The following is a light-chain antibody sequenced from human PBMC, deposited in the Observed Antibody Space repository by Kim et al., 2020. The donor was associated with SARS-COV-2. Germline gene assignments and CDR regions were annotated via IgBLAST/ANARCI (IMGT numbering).Light chain of an antibody. J-gene: IGLJ1*01. CDR1: SSDVGSYNR. CDR3: SSYTSSSTYV. V-gene: IGLV2-18*02. CDR2: EVS. Sequence: QSALTQPPSVSGSPGQSVTISCSGTSSDVGSYNRVSWYQQPPGTAPKLMIYEVSNRPSGVPDRFSGSKSGNTASLTISDLQAEDEADYYCSSYTSSSTYVFGTGTKVTVL.